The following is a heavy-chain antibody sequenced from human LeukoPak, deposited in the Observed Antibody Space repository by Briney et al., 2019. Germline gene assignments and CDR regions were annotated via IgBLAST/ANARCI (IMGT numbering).Heavy chain of an antibody. Sequence: ASVKVSCKASGYTFTGYYIHWVRQAPGQGLERMGWINPNSGGTNYAQKFQGRVTMTRDTSISTAYMELRRLRSGDRAVYYCARGPPTIVVVITTGDFDSWGQGTLVTVSS. D-gene: IGHD3-22*01. J-gene: IGHJ4*02. CDR1: GYTFTGYY. CDR2: INPNSGGT. CDR3: ARGPPTIVVVITTGDFDS. V-gene: IGHV1-2*02.